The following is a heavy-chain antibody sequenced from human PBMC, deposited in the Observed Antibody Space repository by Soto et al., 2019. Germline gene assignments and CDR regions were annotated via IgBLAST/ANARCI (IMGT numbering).Heavy chain of an antibody. CDR1: GFTFTSSA. V-gene: IGHV1-58*01. CDR3: AADYDILTGLFY. J-gene: IGHJ4*02. Sequence: QMQLVQSGPEVKKPGTSVKVSCKASGFTFTSSAVQWVRQARGQRLEWIGWIVVGSGNTNYAQKFQERVTITRDMSTSTAYMELSSLRSEDTSVYYCAADYDILTGLFYWGQGTLVTVSS. CDR2: IVVGSGNT. D-gene: IGHD3-9*01.